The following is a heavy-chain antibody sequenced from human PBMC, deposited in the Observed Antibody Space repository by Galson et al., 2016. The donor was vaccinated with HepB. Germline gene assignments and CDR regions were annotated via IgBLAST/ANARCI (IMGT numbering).Heavy chain of an antibody. J-gene: IGHJ4*02. CDR2: ISDSGVST. CDR1: GFTFSIHA. D-gene: IGHD6-19*01. Sequence: SLRLSCAASGFTFSIHAMTWVRQAPGKGLEWVAAISDSGVSTHYADSVQGRITISRDNSQNTVYLQMNHLRAEDTAVYYCARDGAVTGAWLFDNWGQGTLVTVSS. V-gene: IGHV3-23*01. CDR3: ARDGAVTGAWLFDN.